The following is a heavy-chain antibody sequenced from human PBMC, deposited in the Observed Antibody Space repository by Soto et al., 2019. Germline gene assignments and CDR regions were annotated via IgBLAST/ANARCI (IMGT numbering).Heavy chain of an antibody. Sequence: GGSLRLSFAASGFTVSTNYMTWVRQAPGKGLEWVSIIYSGGSTYYADSVRGRFTISRDNAYNSLYLQMNSLRDEDTAVYYCARADYDTSGYYFDYWGQGALVTVSS. D-gene: IGHD3-22*01. CDR1: GFTVSTNY. CDR2: IYSGGST. V-gene: IGHV3-66*01. CDR3: ARADYDTSGYYFDY. J-gene: IGHJ4*02.